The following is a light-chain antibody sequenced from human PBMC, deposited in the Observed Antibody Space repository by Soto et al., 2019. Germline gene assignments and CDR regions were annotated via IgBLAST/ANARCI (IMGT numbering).Light chain of an antibody. V-gene: IGKV3-11*02. Sequence: EIVVKQSPATLSLSPGERATLSCRTSQSVGSYLAWYQNKPGKAPRLLIYDASTSAIGIPARFSGSGSGSNFTLTISSLEPKDFAVYYCKQSRTWPPLAFGGWTPVEIK. CDR1: QSVGSY. CDR3: KQSRTWPPLA. CDR2: DAS. J-gene: IGKJ4*01.